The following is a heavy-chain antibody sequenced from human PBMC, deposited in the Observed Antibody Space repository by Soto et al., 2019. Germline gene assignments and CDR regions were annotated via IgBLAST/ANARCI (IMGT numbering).Heavy chain of an antibody. J-gene: IGHJ4*02. Sequence: GGSLRLSCAASGFTITTFDMRWVRQAPGKGLEWISTISGGGATYYADSVKGRFTISRDTPENTVYLQMNSLRAEDTAVYFCAKKSGSYHYFDFWGQGAVVTVS. CDR2: ISGGGAT. V-gene: IGHV3-23*01. D-gene: IGHD1-26*01. CDR1: GFTITTFD. CDR3: AKKSGSYHYFDF.